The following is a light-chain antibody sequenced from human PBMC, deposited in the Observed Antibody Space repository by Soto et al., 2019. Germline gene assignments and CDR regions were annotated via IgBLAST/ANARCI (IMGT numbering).Light chain of an antibody. CDR1: SSDVGGYNY. J-gene: IGLJ1*01. V-gene: IGLV2-14*03. CDR2: DVS. CDR3: SSYRASSTTHYV. Sequence: QSALTQPASPSGSPGQSITISCTGTSSDVGGYNYVSWYQQHPGKAPKLMIYDVSNRPSGVSNRFSGSKSGNTASLTISGLQAEDEADYYCSSYRASSTTHYVFGTGTKVTVL.